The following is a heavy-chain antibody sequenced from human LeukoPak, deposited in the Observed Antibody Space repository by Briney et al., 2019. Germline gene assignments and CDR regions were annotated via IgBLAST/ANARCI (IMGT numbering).Heavy chain of an antibody. CDR3: ARDSYGSGSYQTETYGMDV. D-gene: IGHD3-10*01. Sequence: GASVKVSCKASGYTFTIYGISWVRQAPGQGLEWMGCISAYNGNTNYAQKLKGRVTMTTDTSTSTAYMELRSLRSDDTAVYYCARDSYGSGSYQTETYGMDVWGQGTTVTVSS. CDR2: ISAYNGNT. CDR1: GYTFTIYG. J-gene: IGHJ6*02. V-gene: IGHV1-18*01.